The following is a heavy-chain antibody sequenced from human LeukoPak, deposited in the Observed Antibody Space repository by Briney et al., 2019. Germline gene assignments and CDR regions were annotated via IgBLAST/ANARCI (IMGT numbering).Heavy chain of an antibody. D-gene: IGHD3-22*01. J-gene: IGHJ3*02. Sequence: PSETLSLTCTVSGGSISSSSYYWGWIRQPPGKGLEWIGIIYYSGSTYYNPSLKSRLTISVDMSKNQFSLKLSSVTAADTAVYFCARGPYSYDSSGAFDIWGQGTMVTVSS. CDR2: IYYSGST. CDR3: ARGPYSYDSSGAFDI. CDR1: GGSISSSSYY. V-gene: IGHV4-39*01.